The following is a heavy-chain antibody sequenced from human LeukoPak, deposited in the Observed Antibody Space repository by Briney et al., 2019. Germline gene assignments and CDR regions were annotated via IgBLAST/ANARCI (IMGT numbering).Heavy chain of an antibody. Sequence: GRSLRLPCAASGFTFSSYGMHWVRQAPGKGLEWVAVIWYDGSNKYYADSVKGRFTISRDNSKNTLYLQMNSLRAEDTAVYYCARDIGGGRIQLWPHYGMDVWGQGTTVTVSS. D-gene: IGHD5-18*01. J-gene: IGHJ6*02. CDR1: GFTFSSYG. V-gene: IGHV3-33*01. CDR3: ARDIGGGRIQLWPHYGMDV. CDR2: IWYDGSNK.